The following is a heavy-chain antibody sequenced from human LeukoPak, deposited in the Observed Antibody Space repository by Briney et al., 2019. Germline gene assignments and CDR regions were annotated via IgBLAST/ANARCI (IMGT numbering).Heavy chain of an antibody. J-gene: IGHJ5*02. CDR3: ARGLSGYDILTGYRNWFDP. V-gene: IGHV3-48*03. D-gene: IGHD3-9*01. CDR1: GFTFSSYE. Sequence: GGSLRLSCAASGFTFSSYEMNWVRQAPGKGLEWVSYISSSGSTIYYADSVKGRFTISRDNAKNSLYLQMNSLRAEDTAVCYCARGLSGYDILTGYRNWFDPWGQGTLVTVSS. CDR2: ISSSGSTI.